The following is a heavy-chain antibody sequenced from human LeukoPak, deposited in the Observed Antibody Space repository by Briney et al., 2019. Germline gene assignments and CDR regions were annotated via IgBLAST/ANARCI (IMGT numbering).Heavy chain of an antibody. CDR3: VKDKHRDGYTYGVYDS. V-gene: IGHV3-7*03. CDR2: IKDDGSDK. Sequence: GGSLRLSCGASGFTFRNFWMNWVRQAPGKGLEWVANIKDDGSDKYYVDSVKGRFTISRDNAKNSLDLQMSSLRPEDTALYYCVKDKHRDGYTYGVYDSWGQGTLITVSS. D-gene: IGHD5-12*01. CDR1: GFTFRNFW. J-gene: IGHJ5*01.